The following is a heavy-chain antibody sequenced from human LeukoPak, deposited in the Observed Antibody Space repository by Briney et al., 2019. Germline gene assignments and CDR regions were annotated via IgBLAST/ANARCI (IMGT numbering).Heavy chain of an antibody. V-gene: IGHV3-33*01. Sequence: GGSLRFSCAASGFSFSSYGMHWVRQAPGMGLEWVAVIWYDGSNKYYADSGKGRFTIAGSKSKNPLYLQMNSLGAEDTAVYYCARDAPGPHGPVAGHNWFDPWGQGTLVTVSS. CDR1: GFSFSSYG. D-gene: IGHD6-19*01. CDR3: ARDAPGPHGPVAGHNWFDP. CDR2: IWYDGSNK. J-gene: IGHJ5*02.